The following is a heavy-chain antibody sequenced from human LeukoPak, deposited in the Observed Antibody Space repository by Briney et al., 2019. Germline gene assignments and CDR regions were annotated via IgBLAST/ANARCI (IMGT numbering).Heavy chain of an antibody. CDR1: GGSISSSSYY. D-gene: IGHD4-17*01. V-gene: IGHV4-39*07. Sequence: PSETLSLTCTVSGGSISSSSYYWGWIRQPPGKGLEWIGSIYYSGSTYYNPSLKSRVTISVDTSKNQFSLKLSSVTAADTAVYYCARLSTVTTSFDYWGQGTLVTVSS. CDR2: IYYSGST. J-gene: IGHJ4*02. CDR3: ARLSTVTTSFDY.